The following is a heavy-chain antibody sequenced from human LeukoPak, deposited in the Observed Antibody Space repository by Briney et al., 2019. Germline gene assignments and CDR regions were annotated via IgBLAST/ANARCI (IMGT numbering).Heavy chain of an antibody. V-gene: IGHV3-30*02. Sequence: AGGSLRLSCVASGFTFSSYGMHWVRQAPGKGLEWVAFIRYDGTNKYYADSVKGRFIISRDNSNNTLYLQMNSLRAEDAAVYYCARVARVGGGYGYNSGLFDYWGQGTLVTVSS. J-gene: IGHJ4*02. CDR2: IRYDGTNK. CDR1: GFTFSSYG. D-gene: IGHD5-24*01. CDR3: ARVARVGGGYGYNSGLFDY.